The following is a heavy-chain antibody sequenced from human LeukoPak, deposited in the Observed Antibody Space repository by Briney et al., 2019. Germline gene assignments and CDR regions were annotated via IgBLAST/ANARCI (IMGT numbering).Heavy chain of an antibody. Sequence: PGGSLRLSCAASGFTFSGYTMNWVRQAPGKGLEWVSTISDGSSNTHYADSVKGRFTIYRDDSKSTVYLQMNSLRAEDTATYYCMSRILAHFDHWGQGTVVTVSS. V-gene: IGHV3-23*01. CDR2: ISDGSSNT. D-gene: IGHD5-18*01. J-gene: IGHJ4*02. CDR3: MSRILAHFDH. CDR1: GFTFSGYT.